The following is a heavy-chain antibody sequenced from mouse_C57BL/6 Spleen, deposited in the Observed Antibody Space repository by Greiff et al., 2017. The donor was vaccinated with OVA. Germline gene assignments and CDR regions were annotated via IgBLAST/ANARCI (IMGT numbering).Heavy chain of an antibody. CDR2: IDPSDSYT. D-gene: IGHD2-4*01. J-gene: IGHJ3*01. Sequence: QVQLQQPGAELVKPGASVKLSCKASGYTFTSYWMQWVKQRPGQGLEWIGEIDPSDSYTNYNQKFKGKATLTVDTSSSTAYMQLSSLTSEDSAVYYCARGGDDYDVGFAYWGQGTLVTVSA. CDR3: ARGGDDYDVGFAY. CDR1: GYTFTSYW. V-gene: IGHV1-50*01.